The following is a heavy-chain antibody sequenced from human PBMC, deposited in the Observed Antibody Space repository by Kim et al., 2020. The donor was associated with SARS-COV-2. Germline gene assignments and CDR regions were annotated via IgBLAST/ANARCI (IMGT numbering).Heavy chain of an antibody. CDR2: INEEGSVK. D-gene: IGHD5-18*01. J-gene: IGHJ3*02. CDR3: GYSYGYAFDI. V-gene: IGHV3-7*01. CDR1: EFTFSSYW. Sequence: GGSLRLSCAASEFTFSSYWMSWVRQTPGKGLEWVANINEEGSVKQYVDSVKGRFAISRDNAKNSVYLQMSNLRVDDTAVYFCGYSYGYAFDIWGQGTMVT.